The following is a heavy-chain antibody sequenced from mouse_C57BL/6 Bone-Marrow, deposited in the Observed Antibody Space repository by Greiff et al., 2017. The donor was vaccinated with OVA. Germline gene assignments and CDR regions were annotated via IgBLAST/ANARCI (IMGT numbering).Heavy chain of an antibody. V-gene: IGHV5-4*01. CDR3: AREGYGSSLAAAMDY. J-gene: IGHJ4*01. CDR1: GFTFSSYA. Sequence: EVMLVESGGGLVKPGGSLKLSCAASGFTFSSYAMSWVRQTPEKRLEWVATISDGGSYTYYPDNVKGRFTISRDNAKNNLYLQMSHLKSEDTAMYYCAREGYGSSLAAAMDYWGQGTSVTVSS. D-gene: IGHD1-1*01. CDR2: ISDGGSYT.